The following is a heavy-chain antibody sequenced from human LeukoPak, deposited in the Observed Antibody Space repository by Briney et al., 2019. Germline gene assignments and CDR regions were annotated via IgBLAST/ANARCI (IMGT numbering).Heavy chain of an antibody. CDR1: GFTFSTYW. CDR3: AKDNRRHYTSGPNPDSLH. V-gene: IGHV3-74*01. D-gene: IGHD6-19*01. CDR2: MKDNENSI. Sequence: GGSLRLSCAASGFTFSTYWMHWVRQAPGKGLVWVSRMKDNENSISYAASVKGRFTISRDNAKNSLYLQMNSLRVEDTAFYYCAKDNRRHYTSGPNPDSLHWGQGALVTVSS. J-gene: IGHJ4*02.